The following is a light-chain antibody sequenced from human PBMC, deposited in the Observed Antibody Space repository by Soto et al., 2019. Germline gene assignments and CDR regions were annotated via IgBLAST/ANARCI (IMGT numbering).Light chain of an antibody. J-gene: IGLJ1*01. CDR2: GVS. CDR3: SSYTSSSTSYV. V-gene: IGLV2-14*03. CDR1: SSDLGDYDY. Sequence: QSALTQPASVSGSPGQSITISCTGTSSDLGDYDYVSWYQQHPGKAPKLIIYGVSNRPSGASNRFSGSKSGNTASLTISGLQVEDEADYYCSSYTSSSTSYVFGTGTKLTVL.